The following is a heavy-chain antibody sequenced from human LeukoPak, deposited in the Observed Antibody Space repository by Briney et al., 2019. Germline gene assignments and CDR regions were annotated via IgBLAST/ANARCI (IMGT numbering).Heavy chain of an antibody. V-gene: IGHV3-30*18. D-gene: IGHD4-11*01. CDR3: AKPLYSDYVVEE. CDR2: ISYDGSNK. CDR1: GFTFSSYG. Sequence: GGSLRLSCAASGFTFSSYGMHWVRQAPGKGLEWVAVISYDGSNKYYADSVKGRFTISRDNSKNTLYLQMNSLRAEDTAVYYCAKPLYSDYVVEEWGQGTLVTVSS. J-gene: IGHJ4*02.